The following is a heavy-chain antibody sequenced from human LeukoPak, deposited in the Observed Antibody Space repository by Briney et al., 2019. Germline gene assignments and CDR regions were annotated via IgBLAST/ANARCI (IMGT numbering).Heavy chain of an antibody. V-gene: IGHV3-30-3*01. J-gene: IGHJ4*02. Sequence: GRSLRLSCAASGFTFSSYAMHWARQAPGKGLEWVAVISYDGSNKYYADSVKGRFTISRDNSKNTLYLQMNSLRAEDTAVYYCARGGTYYDFWSGYTFDYWGQGTLVTVSS. CDR3: ARGGTYYDFWSGYTFDY. CDR1: GFTFSSYA. CDR2: ISYDGSNK. D-gene: IGHD3-3*01.